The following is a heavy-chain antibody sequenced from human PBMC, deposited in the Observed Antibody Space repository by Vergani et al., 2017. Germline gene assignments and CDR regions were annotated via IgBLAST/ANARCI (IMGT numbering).Heavy chain of an antibody. CDR1: GGSISSGSYY. CDR2: FYTGGGT. V-gene: IGHV4-61*02. Sequence: QVQLQESGPGLVRPSQTLSLTCTVSGGSISSGSYYWSWFRQPAGKGLEWIGRFYTGGGTSYNPALKSRVTISVTTSKNQFSRQLSSVTAADTAVYYCARDPHYSTTWTFLLLGMDVWGQGTTVTVSS. J-gene: IGHJ6*02. CDR3: ARDPHYSTTWTFLLLGMDV. D-gene: IGHD6-13*01.